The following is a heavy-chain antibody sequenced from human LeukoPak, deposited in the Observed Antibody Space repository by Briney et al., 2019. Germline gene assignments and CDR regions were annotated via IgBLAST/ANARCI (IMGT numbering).Heavy chain of an antibody. CDR3: ARDPGDEWELRFDY. Sequence: ASVKVSCTASGYTFTIYGISWVRQAPGQGLEWMGWISAYNGNTNYAQKLQGRVTMTTDTSTSTAYMELRSLRSDDTAVYYCARDPGDEWELRFDYWGQGTLVTVSS. CDR1: GYTFTIYG. CDR2: ISAYNGNT. V-gene: IGHV1-18*01. D-gene: IGHD1-26*01. J-gene: IGHJ4*02.